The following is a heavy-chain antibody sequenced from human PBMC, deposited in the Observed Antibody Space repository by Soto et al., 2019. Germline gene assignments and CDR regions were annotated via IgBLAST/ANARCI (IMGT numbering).Heavy chain of an antibody. Sequence: GGSLTLSCTASRFAFVDYAMSWFRQAPGKGLEWVGFIRSKAYGGTTEYAASVKGRFTISRDDSKSIAYLQMNSLKTEDTAVYYCTRAKVTMIVVEYFDYWGQGP. CDR2: IRSKAYGGTT. J-gene: IGHJ4*02. V-gene: IGHV3-49*03. CDR1: RFAFVDYA. CDR3: TRAKVTMIVVEYFDY. D-gene: IGHD3-22*01.